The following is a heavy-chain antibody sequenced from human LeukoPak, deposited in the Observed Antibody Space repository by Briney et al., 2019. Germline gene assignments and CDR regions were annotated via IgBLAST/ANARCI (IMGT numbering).Heavy chain of an antibody. Sequence: SVKVSCKASGGTFSSYAISWVRQAPGQGLEWMGGIIPIFGTANYAQKFQGRVTITADKSTSTAYMELSSLRSEDTAVYYCTSFGEVRDYYDSSGYSEPFDYWGQGTLVTVSS. CDR1: GGTFSSYA. J-gene: IGHJ4*02. D-gene: IGHD3-22*01. V-gene: IGHV1-69*06. CDR3: TSFGEVRDYYDSSGYSEPFDY. CDR2: IIPIFGTA.